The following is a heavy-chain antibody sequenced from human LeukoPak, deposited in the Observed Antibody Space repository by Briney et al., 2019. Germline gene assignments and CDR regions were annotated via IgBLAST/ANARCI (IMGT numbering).Heavy chain of an antibody. CDR1: GFTVSSNY. V-gene: IGHV3-53*01. CDR3: AKGLSAVAGTILFDY. D-gene: IGHD6-19*01. J-gene: IGHJ4*02. CDR2: IYGGGNI. Sequence: GGSLRLSCAASGFTVSSNYMNWVRQAPGKGLEWVSVIYGGGNIYYADSVKGRFTISRDNSKNTLYLQMNSLRAEDTAVYYCAKGLSAVAGTILFDYWGQGTLVTVSS.